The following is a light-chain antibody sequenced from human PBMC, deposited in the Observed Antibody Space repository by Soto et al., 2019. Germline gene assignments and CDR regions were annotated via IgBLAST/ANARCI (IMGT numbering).Light chain of an antibody. CDR2: EVS. Sequence: SVLTQPASVSGSPGQSITISCTGTSSDVGGYNYVSWYQQHPGKAPKLMIYEVSHRPSGVSNRFSGSKSGNTASLTISGLQAEDEADYYCSSYTSSSTYVFGTGTKVTV. CDR3: SSYTSSSTYV. J-gene: IGLJ1*01. CDR1: SSDVGGYNY. V-gene: IGLV2-14*01.